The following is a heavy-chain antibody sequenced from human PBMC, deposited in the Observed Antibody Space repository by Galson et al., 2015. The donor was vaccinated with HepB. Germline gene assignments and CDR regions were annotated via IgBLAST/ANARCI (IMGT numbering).Heavy chain of an antibody. CDR1: GFTFSSYA. D-gene: IGHD2-2*01. CDR3: ARAPYCSSTSCYLHYGPSYYYYYGMDV. CDR2: ISYDGSNK. J-gene: IGHJ6*02. V-gene: IGHV3-30-3*01. Sequence: SLRLSCAASGFTFSSYAMHWVRQAPGKGLEWVAVISYDGSNKYYADSVKGRFTISRDNSKNTLYLQMNSLRAEDTAVYYCARAPYCSSTSCYLHYGPSYYYYYGMDVWGQGTTVTVSS.